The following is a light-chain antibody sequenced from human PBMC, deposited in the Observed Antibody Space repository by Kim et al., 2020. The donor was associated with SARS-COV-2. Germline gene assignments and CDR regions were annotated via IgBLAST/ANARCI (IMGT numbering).Light chain of an antibody. V-gene: IGKV3-20*01. CDR1: QSVSSSY. J-gene: IGKJ1*01. CDR3: QQYGRSPWT. Sequence: EIVLTQSPGTLSLSPGERATLSCRASQSVSSSYLAWYQQKPGQAPRLLIYGTSSRATGIPDRFTDSGSGTDFTLTISRLEPEDFAVYYCQQYGRSPWTFGQGTKVDIK. CDR2: GTS.